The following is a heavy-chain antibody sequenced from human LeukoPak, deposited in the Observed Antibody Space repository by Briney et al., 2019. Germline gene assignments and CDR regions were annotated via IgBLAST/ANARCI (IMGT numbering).Heavy chain of an antibody. D-gene: IGHD1-26*01. CDR3: ARVQEWELLKYYFDY. V-gene: IGHV1-18*01. CDR2: ISAYNGNT. CDR1: GYTFTSYG. Sequence: EASVKVSCKASGYTFTSYGISWVRQAPGQGLEWMGWISAYNGNTNYAQKLQGRVTMTTDTSTSTAYMELRSLRSDDTAVYYCARVQEWELLKYYFDYWGQGTLVTVSS. J-gene: IGHJ4*02.